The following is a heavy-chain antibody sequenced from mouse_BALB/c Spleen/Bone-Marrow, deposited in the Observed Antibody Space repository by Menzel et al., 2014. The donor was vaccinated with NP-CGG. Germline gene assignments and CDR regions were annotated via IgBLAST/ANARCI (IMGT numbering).Heavy chain of an antibody. J-gene: IGHJ3*01. CDR2: ISSGGGNT. Sequence: EVMLVESGGGLVKPGGSLKLSCAASGFTFXSYTMSWVRQTPEKRLEWVATISSGGGNTYYPDSVKGRFTISRDNAKTNLYLQMSSLRSEDTALYYCARYGSGTFAYWGQGTLVTVSA. CDR3: ARYGSGTFAY. CDR1: GFTFXSYT. D-gene: IGHD3-1*01. V-gene: IGHV5-9*03.